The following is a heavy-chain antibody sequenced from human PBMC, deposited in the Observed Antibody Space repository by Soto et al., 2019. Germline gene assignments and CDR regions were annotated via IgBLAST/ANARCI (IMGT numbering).Heavy chain of an antibody. CDR1: GYTFITHD. J-gene: IGHJ4*02. CDR3: ARHGIVGVQSFDY. V-gene: IGHV1-8*01. D-gene: IGHD1-26*01. Sequence: WASVKVSCKASGYTFITHDINWVRQASGQGLEWMGWMNPNSGNTGSAQKFQGRVTMTRNTSISTAYMELSSLTSEDTAVYYCARHGIVGVQSFDYWGQGALVTVSS. CDR2: MNPNSGNT.